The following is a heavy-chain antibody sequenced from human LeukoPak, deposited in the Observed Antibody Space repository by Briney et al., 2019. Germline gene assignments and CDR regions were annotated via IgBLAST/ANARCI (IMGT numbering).Heavy chain of an antibody. V-gene: IGHV3-23*01. CDR3: AKSMYSGSATSTFDI. J-gene: IGHJ3*02. D-gene: IGHD1-26*01. CDR2: ISGSGAAT. Sequence: GGSLTLSCAASGFTFSTYAMSWVRQAPGKGLEWVSPISGSGAATHYADSVKGRFTISRDNFKNTLYLQMNSLRAEDTALYYCAKSMYSGSATSTFDIWGQGTMVTVSS. CDR1: GFTFSTYA.